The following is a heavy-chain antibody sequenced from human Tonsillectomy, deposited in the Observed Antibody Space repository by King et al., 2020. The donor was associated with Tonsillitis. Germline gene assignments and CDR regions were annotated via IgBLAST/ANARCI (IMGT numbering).Heavy chain of an antibody. CDR1: GFTFGNAW. CDR3: TTSDCYGSSCYYHNSPHSI. J-gene: IGHJ3*02. Sequence: VQLVESGGGLVKPGGSLRLSCAASGFTFGNAWMSWVRQAPGKGLEWVGRIKSKTDGGTTDYAAPVKGRFTISRDDSKNMLYLQMKSLKTEDTAVYYCTTSDCYGSSCYYHNSPHSIWGQGTMVTVSS. V-gene: IGHV3-15*01. CDR2: IKSKTDGGTT. D-gene: IGHD3-22*01.